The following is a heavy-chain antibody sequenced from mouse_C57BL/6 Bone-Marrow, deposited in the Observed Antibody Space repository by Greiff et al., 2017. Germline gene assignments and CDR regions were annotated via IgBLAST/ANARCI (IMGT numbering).Heavy chain of an antibody. CDR3: ARSRGFAY. V-gene: IGHV1-69*01. J-gene: IGHJ3*01. CDR1: GYTFTSYW. Sequence: QVQLQQPGAELVMPGASVKLSCKASGYTFTSYWMHWVKQRPGQGLEWIGEIDPSDSHTNYNQKFKGKSTLTVGKSSSTAYMQLSSLTSEDSAVYYCARSRGFAYWGQGTLVTVSA. CDR2: IDPSDSHT.